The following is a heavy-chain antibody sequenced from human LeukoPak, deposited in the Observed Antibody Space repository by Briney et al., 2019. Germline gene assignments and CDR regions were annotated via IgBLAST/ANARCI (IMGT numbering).Heavy chain of an antibody. CDR1: GGYISSYY. Sequence: NPSETLSLTCTVSGGYISSYYWSWIRQPPGKGLELIGRIYTSGSTNYNPSLKSRVTMSVDTSKNQFSLKLSSVTAADTAVYYCAREMRGWDTAMVYSYYYYMDVWGKGTTVTISS. J-gene: IGHJ6*03. D-gene: IGHD5-18*01. CDR3: AREMRGWDTAMVYSYYYYMDV. V-gene: IGHV4-4*07. CDR2: IYTSGST.